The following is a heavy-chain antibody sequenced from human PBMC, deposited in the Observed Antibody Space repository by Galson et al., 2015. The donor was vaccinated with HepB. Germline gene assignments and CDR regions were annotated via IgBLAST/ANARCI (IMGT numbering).Heavy chain of an antibody. V-gene: IGHV1-18*04. Sequence: SVKVSCKASGYTFTSYVISWVRQAPGQGLEWLGRISGYKGNTNYAQNLQNQVTMTTDNSTSTAYLEMSSLKSDGAAIYYCARGGTGSDYWGQGTLVTVSS. CDR2: ISGYKGNT. J-gene: IGHJ4*02. CDR1: GYTFTSYV. D-gene: IGHD3-9*01. CDR3: ARGGTGSDY.